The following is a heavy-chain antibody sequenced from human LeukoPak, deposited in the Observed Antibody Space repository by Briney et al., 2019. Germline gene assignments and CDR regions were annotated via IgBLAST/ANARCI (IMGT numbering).Heavy chain of an antibody. J-gene: IGHJ4*02. Sequence: ASVKVSCKASGYTFTSYAMNWVRQAPGQGLEWMGWINTNTGNPTYAQGFTGRFVFSLDTSVSTAYLQISSLKAEDTAVHYCARVGYSHGPNHYFDYWGQGTLVTVSS. V-gene: IGHV7-4-1*02. CDR1: GYTFTSYA. CDR2: INTNTGNP. D-gene: IGHD5-18*01. CDR3: ARVGYSHGPNHYFDY.